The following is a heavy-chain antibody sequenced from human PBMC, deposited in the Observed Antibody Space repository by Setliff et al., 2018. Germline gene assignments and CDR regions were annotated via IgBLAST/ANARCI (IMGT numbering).Heavy chain of an antibody. CDR3: ARGALVLQFLEWLPRFYYMDV. CDR2: MNPNSGRT. Sequence: GASVKVSCKASGGTFSSYAIVWVRQATGQGLEWMGWMNPNSGRTGYPQKFQGRVTMTRNTSISTAYMELSSLRSEDTAVYFCARGALVLQFLEWLPRFYYMDVWGKGTTVTVSS. J-gene: IGHJ6*03. CDR1: GGTFSSYA. V-gene: IGHV1-8*02. D-gene: IGHD3-3*01.